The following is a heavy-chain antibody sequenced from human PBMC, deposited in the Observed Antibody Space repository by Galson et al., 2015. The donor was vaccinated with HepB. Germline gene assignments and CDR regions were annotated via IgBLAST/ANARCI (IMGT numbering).Heavy chain of an antibody. V-gene: IGHV3-23*01. CDR2: ISGSGGST. D-gene: IGHD3-10*01. CDR3: AKGTDGAAGYYFDY. CDR1: GFTFSSYA. Sequence: SLRLSCAASGFTFSSYAMNWVRQAPGKGLEWVSGISGSGGSTFYADSVKGRFTISRDNSKNTVYLQMNTLRAEDTAVYYCAKGTDGAAGYYFDYWGQGTLVTVSS. J-gene: IGHJ4*02.